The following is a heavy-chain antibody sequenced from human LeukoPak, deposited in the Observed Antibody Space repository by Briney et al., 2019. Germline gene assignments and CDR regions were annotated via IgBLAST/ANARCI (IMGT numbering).Heavy chain of an antibody. D-gene: IGHD2-8*01. J-gene: IGHJ3*02. CDR1: GFPFSSYG. Sequence: PGGSLRLSCAASGFPFSSYGMHWVRQAPGKGLEWVARLVYDERNDYANSVKGRFTISRDNAKNSLYLQMNSLRAEDTAVYYCARDLDYSPGVPHYDVYDIWGQGTLVTVSS. CDR3: ARDLDYSPGVPHYDVYDI. CDR2: LVYDERN. V-gene: IGHV3-33*01.